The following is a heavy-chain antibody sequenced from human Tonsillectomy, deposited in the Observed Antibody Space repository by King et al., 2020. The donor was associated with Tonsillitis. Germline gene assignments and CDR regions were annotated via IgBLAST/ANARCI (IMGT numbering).Heavy chain of an antibody. CDR2: VSNSGST. Sequence: VQLQESGPGVVKPSETLSLTCIVSGGSISSYYWSWVRQPPGKGLEWIECVSNSGSTNYNPSLRSRVTISVDSSKNQFSLNLRSVTAADPAVYYCVGGPMFRGVIIKGGPDFWGQGTLVTVSS. J-gene: IGHJ4*02. CDR3: VGGPMFRGVIIKGGPDF. CDR1: GGSISSYY. V-gene: IGHV4-59*01. D-gene: IGHD3-10*01.